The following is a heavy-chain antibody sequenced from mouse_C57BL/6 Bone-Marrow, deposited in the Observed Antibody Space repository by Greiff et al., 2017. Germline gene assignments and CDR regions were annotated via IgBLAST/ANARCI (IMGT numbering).Heavy chain of an antibody. D-gene: IGHD1-1*01. J-gene: IGHJ4*01. CDR3: ARQDYYGSSQYYYAMDY. Sequence: EVKLVESGGGLVQPGGSLKLSCAASGFTFSDYYMYWVSQTPEKRLEWVAYISTGGGSTYYPDTVKGRFTIARDNAKNTLYLQMSRLKSEDTAMYYCARQDYYGSSQYYYAMDYWGQGTSVTVSS. CDR1: GFTFSDYY. CDR2: ISTGGGST. V-gene: IGHV5-12*01.